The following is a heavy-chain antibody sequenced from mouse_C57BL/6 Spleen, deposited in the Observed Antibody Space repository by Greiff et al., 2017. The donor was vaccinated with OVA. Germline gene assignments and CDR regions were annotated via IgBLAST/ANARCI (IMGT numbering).Heavy chain of an antibody. Sequence: QVQLQQSGAELVKPGASVKLSCKASGYTFTSYWMHWVKQRPGQGLEWIGMIHPNSGSTNYNEKFKSKATLTVDKSSSTAYMQLSSLTSEDSAVYYCARGEKTYGSSYRFAYWGQGTLVTVSA. V-gene: IGHV1-64*01. CDR1: GYTFTSYW. CDR2: IHPNSGST. J-gene: IGHJ3*01. CDR3: ARGEKTYGSSYRFAY. D-gene: IGHD1-1*01.